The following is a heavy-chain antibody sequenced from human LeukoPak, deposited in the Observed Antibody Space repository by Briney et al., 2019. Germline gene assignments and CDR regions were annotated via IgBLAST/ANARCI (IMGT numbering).Heavy chain of an antibody. D-gene: IGHD3-22*01. Sequence: GASVKVSCKASGGTFSSYAISWVRRAPGQGLEWMGGIIPIFGTANYAQKFQGRVTITTDESTSTAYMELSSLRSEDTAVYYCARDSSGYLGYFDYWGQGTLVTVSS. V-gene: IGHV1-69*05. CDR3: ARDSSGYLGYFDY. J-gene: IGHJ4*02. CDR1: GGTFSSYA. CDR2: IIPIFGTA.